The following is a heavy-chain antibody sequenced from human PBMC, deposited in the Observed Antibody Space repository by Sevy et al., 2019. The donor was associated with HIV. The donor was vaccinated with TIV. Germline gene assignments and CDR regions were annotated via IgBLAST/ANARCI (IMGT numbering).Heavy chain of an antibody. CDR3: TTVAQFTAFDI. J-gene: IGHJ3*02. V-gene: IGHV3-15*01. CDR2: IKSKTDGGTT. CDR1: GFTFSNAW. Sequence: GGSLRLSCAASGFTFSNAWMSWVRQAPGKGLEWVGRIKSKTDGGTTDYAATVKGRFTISRDDSKNTLYLQMNSLKTDDTAVYYCTTVAQFTAFDIWGQGTMVTVSS.